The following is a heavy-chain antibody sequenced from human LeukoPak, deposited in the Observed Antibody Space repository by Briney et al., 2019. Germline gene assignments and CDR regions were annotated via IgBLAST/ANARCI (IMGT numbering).Heavy chain of an antibody. V-gene: IGHV3-66*02. D-gene: IGHD5-12*01. CDR2: LYSAGNT. CDR1: GFTVSSNY. Sequence: GGSLRLSCAASGFTVSSNYMNWVRQAPGKGLEWVSVLYSAGNTYYADSVKGRFTISRDNSKNTPFLQMDSLRPEDTAVYYCARARDYIVVDFWGQGTLVTVSS. CDR3: ARARDYIVVDF. J-gene: IGHJ4*02.